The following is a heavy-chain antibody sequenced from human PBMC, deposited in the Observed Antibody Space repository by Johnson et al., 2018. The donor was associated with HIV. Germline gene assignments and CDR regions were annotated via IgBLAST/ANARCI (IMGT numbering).Heavy chain of an antibody. V-gene: IGHV3-7*01. CDR2: IKQDGSEK. CDR1: GFTFDDYA. J-gene: IGHJ3*02. Sequence: VQLVESGGGVVQPGRSLKLSCAASGFTFDDYAMHWVRQAPGKGLEWVANIKQDGSEKYYVDSVKGRFTISRDNAKNSLYLQMNSLRAEDTAVYYCARGRNAFDIWGQGTMVTVSS. CDR3: ARGRNAFDI.